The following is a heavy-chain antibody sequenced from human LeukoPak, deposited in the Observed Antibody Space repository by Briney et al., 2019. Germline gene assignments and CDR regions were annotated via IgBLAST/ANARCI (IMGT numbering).Heavy chain of an antibody. CDR1: GFAFSSYS. J-gene: IGHJ3*02. D-gene: IGHD1-26*01. CDR3: AREGANDAFDI. Sequence: PGGSLRLSCAASGFAFSSYSMNWVRQAPGKGLEWVSSISSSSSYIYYADSVKGRFTISRDNAKNSLYLQMNSLRAEDTAVYYCAREGANDAFDIWGQRTMVTVSS. CDR2: ISSSSSYI. V-gene: IGHV3-21*01.